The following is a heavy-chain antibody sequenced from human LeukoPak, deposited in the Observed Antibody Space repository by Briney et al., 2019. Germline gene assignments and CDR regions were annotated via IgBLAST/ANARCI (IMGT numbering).Heavy chain of an antibody. D-gene: IGHD6-19*01. Sequence: GESLKISCKGSGYSFTSYWIGWVRQMPGKGLEWMGIIYPGDSDTRYSPSFQGQVTISADKSISTAYLQWSSLKASDTAMYYCARHPEPKRQWLVRGEVYYFDYWGQGTLVTVSS. CDR3: ARHPEPKRQWLVRGEVYYFDY. J-gene: IGHJ4*02. CDR1: GYSFTSYW. CDR2: IYPGDSDT. V-gene: IGHV5-51*01.